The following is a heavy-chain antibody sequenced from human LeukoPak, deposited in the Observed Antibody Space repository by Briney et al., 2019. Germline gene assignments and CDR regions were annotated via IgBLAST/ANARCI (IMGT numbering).Heavy chain of an antibody. D-gene: IGHD3-9*01. J-gene: IGHJ3*02. V-gene: IGHV4-59*01. Sequence: PSETLSLTCTVSGGSISSYYWSWIRQPPGKGLEWIGYIYYSGSTNYNPSLKSRVTISVDTSKNQFSLKLSFVTAADTAVYYCATQTYYDILTGSHGAFDIWGQGTMVTVSS. CDR2: IYYSGST. CDR3: ATQTYYDILTGSHGAFDI. CDR1: GGSISSYY.